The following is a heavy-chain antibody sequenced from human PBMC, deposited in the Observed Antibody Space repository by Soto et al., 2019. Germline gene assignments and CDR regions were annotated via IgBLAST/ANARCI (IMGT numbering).Heavy chain of an antibody. Sequence: QAQVVQSGAEVKEPGASVKVSCKTSGYTLNNYYIHWARQAPGQGLQWMGMINVRGGNTCYAQEFQVRGAMPSDTSARTVYMELNGLTSDDTAVYYCATSLGREFATVDYGGQGSLFTVSS. J-gene: IGHJ4*02. V-gene: IGHV1-46*02. D-gene: IGHD4-17*01. CDR1: GYTLNNYY. CDR2: INVRGGNT. CDR3: ATSLGREFATVDY.